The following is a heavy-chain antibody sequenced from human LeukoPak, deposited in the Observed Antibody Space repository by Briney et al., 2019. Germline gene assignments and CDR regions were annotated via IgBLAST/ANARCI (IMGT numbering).Heavy chain of an antibody. J-gene: IGHJ5*02. Sequence: GGSLRLSCAASGFTFSSYWMSWVRQAPGKGLEWVANIKQDGSEKYYVDSVKGRFIISRDNTEKSVSLQMNSLRDDDTAIYSCARLLGDSTIYDLWGQGTLVTVSS. CDR3: ARLLGDSTIYDL. V-gene: IGHV3-7*01. CDR1: GFTFSSYW. CDR2: IKQDGSEK. D-gene: IGHD3-16*01.